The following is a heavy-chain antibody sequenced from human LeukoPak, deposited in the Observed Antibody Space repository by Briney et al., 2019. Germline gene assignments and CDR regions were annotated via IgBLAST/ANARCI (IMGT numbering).Heavy chain of an antibody. CDR3: AREVGDFDY. V-gene: IGHV3-23*01. Sequence: GGSLRLSCVASGFTFSSYAMSWVRQAPGKGLEWVSVISGSGGSIYSGDSVKGRFTISRDNSKNTLYLQMNSLRAEDTAIYYCAREVGDFDYWGQGTLVTVSS. CDR1: GFTFSSYA. J-gene: IGHJ4*02. CDR2: ISGSGGSI. D-gene: IGHD3-16*01.